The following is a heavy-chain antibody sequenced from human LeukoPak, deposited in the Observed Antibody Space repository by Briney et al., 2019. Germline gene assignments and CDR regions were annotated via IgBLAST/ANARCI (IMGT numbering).Heavy chain of an antibody. CDR3: ARCDSSGYYFDY. V-gene: IGHV3-30*02. CDR2: IRYDGSNK. Sequence: GGSLRLSCAASGFTFSSYGMHWVRQAPGKGLEWVAFIRYDGSNKYYADSVKGRFTISRDNSKNTLYLQMNSLRAEDTAVYYCARCDSSGYYFDYWGQGTLVTVSS. CDR1: GFTFSSYG. J-gene: IGHJ4*02. D-gene: IGHD3-22*01.